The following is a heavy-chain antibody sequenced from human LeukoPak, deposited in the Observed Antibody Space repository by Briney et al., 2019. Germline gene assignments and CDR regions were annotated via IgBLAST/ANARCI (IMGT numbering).Heavy chain of an antibody. V-gene: IGHV3-23*01. CDR1: GFTFSAYA. J-gene: IGHJ4*02. Sequence: PGGSLRLSCAASGFTFSAYALGWVRQAPGGGREWVATLSGSGAGTYYSDSVQGRFTISRDNSKRTLFLQMNSLRAEDTAFYYCAKAELGVDTFFDYWGQGTLVTVSS. CDR3: AKAELGVDTFFDY. CDR2: LSGSGAGT. D-gene: IGHD3-3*01.